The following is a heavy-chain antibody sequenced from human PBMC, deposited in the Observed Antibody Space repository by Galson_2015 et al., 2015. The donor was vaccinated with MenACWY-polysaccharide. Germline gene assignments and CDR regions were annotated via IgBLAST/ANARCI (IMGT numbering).Heavy chain of an antibody. V-gene: IGHV4-59*01. CDR3: ARAIAVAGQRRDFDL. D-gene: IGHD6-19*01. Sequence: LSLTCTVSGGSIRSYYWNWIRQPPGKGLEWVGYINYSGSTNHNPSLKSRVTMSVDTSKNQFSLNLTSVTDADTAVYYCARAIAVAGQRRDFDLWGRGTLVTVSS. CDR2: INYSGST. J-gene: IGHJ2*01. CDR1: GGSIRSYY.